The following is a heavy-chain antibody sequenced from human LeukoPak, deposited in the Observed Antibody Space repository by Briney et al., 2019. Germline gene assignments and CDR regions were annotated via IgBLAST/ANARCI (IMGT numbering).Heavy chain of an antibody. CDR2: IYSGGTT. CDR1: GFTVSSNY. Sequence: GGSLRLSCAASGFTVSSNYMSWVRQAPGKGLEWVSVIYSGGTTNYADSVKGRFTISRDNSKNTLFLQMSSLRAEDTAVYYCARGGYSSSWYHLDYWGQGTLVTVSS. D-gene: IGHD6-13*01. CDR3: ARGGYSSSWYHLDY. J-gene: IGHJ4*02. V-gene: IGHV3-53*01.